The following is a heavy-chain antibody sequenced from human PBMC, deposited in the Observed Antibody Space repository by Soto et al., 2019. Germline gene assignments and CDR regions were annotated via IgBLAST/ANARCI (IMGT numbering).Heavy chain of an antibody. CDR2: ISGSGGST. D-gene: IGHD3-10*01. CDR3: ARMLWFGDFDY. Sequence: GGSLRLSCAASGFTFSSYAMSWVRQAPGKGLEWVSAISGSGGSTYYADSVKGRFTISRDNSKNTLYLQMNSLRVEDTAVYYCARMLWFGDFDYWGQGTLVTVSS. V-gene: IGHV3-23*01. CDR1: GFTFSSYA. J-gene: IGHJ4*02.